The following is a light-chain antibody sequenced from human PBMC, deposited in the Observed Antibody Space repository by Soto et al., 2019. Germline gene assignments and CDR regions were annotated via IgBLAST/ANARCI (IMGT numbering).Light chain of an antibody. CDR2: DSS. CDR3: QQRSDWPST. V-gene: IGKV3-11*01. Sequence: EIVLTQSPATLSLSPGERATLSCRASQSVGTYLAWYQQQPGQAPRLLIYDSSNRATGIPARFSGSGSGTDFTLTISSLEPEDFAVYYCQQRSDWPSTFGRGTKVEIK. J-gene: IGKJ4*02. CDR1: QSVGTY.